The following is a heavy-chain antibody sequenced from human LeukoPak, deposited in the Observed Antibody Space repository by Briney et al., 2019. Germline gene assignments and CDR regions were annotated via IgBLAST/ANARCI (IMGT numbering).Heavy chain of an antibody. J-gene: IGHJ4*02. Sequence: GGSLRLSCAASGFTFSSYAMSWVRQAPGKGLEWVSAISGSGGSTYYADSVKGRFTISRDNSKNTLYLQMNSLRAEDTAVYYCARAGLLLRYFDWLSPYFDYWGQGTLVTVSS. CDR3: ARAGLLLRYFDWLSPYFDY. CDR1: GFTFSSYA. V-gene: IGHV3-23*01. D-gene: IGHD3-9*01. CDR2: ISGSGGST.